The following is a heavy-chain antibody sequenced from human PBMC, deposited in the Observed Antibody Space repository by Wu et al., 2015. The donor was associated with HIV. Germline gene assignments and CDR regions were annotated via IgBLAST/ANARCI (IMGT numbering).Heavy chain of an antibody. CDR1: GYTFTSYG. J-gene: IGHJ6*02. CDR2: ISAYNGNT. CDR3: ARDKRIWFGESPAYYYYGMDV. V-gene: IGHV1-18*01. Sequence: QVQLVQSGAEVKKPGSSVKVSCKASGYTFTSYGISWVRQAPGQGLEWMGWISAYNGNTNYAQKLQGRVTMTTDTSTSTAYMELRSLRSDDTAVYYCARDKRIWFGESPAYYYYGMDVWGQGTTVTVSS. D-gene: IGHD3-10*01.